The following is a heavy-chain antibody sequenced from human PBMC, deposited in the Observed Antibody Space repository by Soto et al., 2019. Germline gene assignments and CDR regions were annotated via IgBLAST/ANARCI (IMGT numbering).Heavy chain of an antibody. CDR2: IIPIFGTA. Sequence: SVKVSCKASRGTFSRYAISWVRQAPGQGLEWMGGIIPIFGTANYAQKFQGRVTITADESTSTAYMELSSLRFEDTAGYYCARAIVGPTTTGWLDPWGQGTLVTVSS. D-gene: IGHD1-26*01. V-gene: IGHV1-69*13. CDR1: RGTFSRYA. J-gene: IGHJ5*02. CDR3: ARAIVGPTTTGWLDP.